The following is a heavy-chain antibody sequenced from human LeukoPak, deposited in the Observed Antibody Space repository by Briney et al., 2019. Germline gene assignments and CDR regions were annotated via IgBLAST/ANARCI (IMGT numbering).Heavy chain of an antibody. CDR3: ARGRVAGMAY. V-gene: IGHV4-59*12. Sequence: SETLSLTCTVSGGSISSYYWSWIRQPPGKGLEWIGYIYYSGSTNYNPSLKSRVTISVDTSKNQFSLKLSSVTAADTAVYYCARGRVAGMAYWGQGTLVTVSS. D-gene: IGHD6-19*01. CDR2: IYYSGST. J-gene: IGHJ4*02. CDR1: GGSISSYY.